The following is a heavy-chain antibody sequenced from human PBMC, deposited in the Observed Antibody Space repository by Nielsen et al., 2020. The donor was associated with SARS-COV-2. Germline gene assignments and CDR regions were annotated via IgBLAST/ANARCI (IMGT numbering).Heavy chain of an antibody. J-gene: IGHJ3*02. D-gene: IGHD3-10*01. CDR2: IHHRGSA. Sequence: SETLSLTCSVSGDSLNYNSYYWGWVRQPPGKGLEWIGNIHHRGSAYYFGNTYYNPSLKSRVTISVDTSKNQFSLKLSSVTAADMAVYYCARHPGYYVSGTYLDIWGLGTMVTVSS. CDR3: ARHPGYYVSGTYLDI. V-gene: IGHV4-39*01. CDR1: GDSLNYNSYY.